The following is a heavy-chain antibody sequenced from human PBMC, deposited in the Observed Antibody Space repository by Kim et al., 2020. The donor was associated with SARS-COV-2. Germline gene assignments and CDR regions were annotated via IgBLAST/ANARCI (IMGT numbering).Heavy chain of an antibody. Sequence: GGSLRLSCAASGFTFSSYGMHWVRQAPGKGLEWVAVIWYDGSNKYYADSVKGRFTISRDNSKNTLYLQMNSLRAEDTAVYYCASTAAEGAFDIWGQGTMVTVSS. CDR2: IWYDGSNK. D-gene: IGHD6-13*01. CDR1: GFTFSSYG. CDR3: ASTAAEGAFDI. V-gene: IGHV3-33*01. J-gene: IGHJ3*02.